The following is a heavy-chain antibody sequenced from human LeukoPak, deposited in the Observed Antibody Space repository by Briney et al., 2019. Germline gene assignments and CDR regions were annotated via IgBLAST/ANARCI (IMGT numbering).Heavy chain of an antibody. CDR3: ARGVYTNYVDYYYYMDV. D-gene: IGHD4-11*01. V-gene: IGHV3-7*01. CDR2: IKQDGSEK. CDR1: GFTFSSYW. J-gene: IGHJ6*03. Sequence: PGGSLRLSGAASGFTFSSYWMSWVRQAPGKGLEWVANIKQDGSEKYFVDSVKGRFTISRDNAKNSLYLQMNSLRAEDTAVYYCARGVYTNYVDYYYYMDVWGKGTTVTVSS.